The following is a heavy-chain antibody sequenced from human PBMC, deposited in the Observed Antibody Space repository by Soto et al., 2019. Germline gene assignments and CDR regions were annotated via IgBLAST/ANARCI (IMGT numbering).Heavy chain of an antibody. J-gene: IGHJ6*02. CDR1: GFTFSRYS. CDR2: LSSSSSYI. V-gene: IGHV3-21*01. Sequence: GGSLRLSCAASGFTFSRYSMNWFRQARWRWLEWVSSLSSSSSYIYYADSVKGRFTISRDNAKNSLYLQMNSLRAEDTAVYYCARDLEYSSSSGYYYYGMDVWGQGTTVTVSS. D-gene: IGHD6-6*01. CDR3: ARDLEYSSSSGYYYYGMDV.